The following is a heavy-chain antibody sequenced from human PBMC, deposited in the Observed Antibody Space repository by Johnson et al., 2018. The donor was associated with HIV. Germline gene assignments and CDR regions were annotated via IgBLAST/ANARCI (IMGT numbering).Heavy chain of an antibody. J-gene: IGHJ3*02. CDR2: IKQDGSET. V-gene: IGHV3-7*03. CDR3: ARVPPIEYYYDSSGYYSREPDAFDI. CDR1: GFTFSSYW. D-gene: IGHD3-22*01. Sequence: VQLVESGGGLVQPGGSLRLSCAASGFTFSSYWMSWVRQAPGKGLEWVANIKQDGSETYYVDSVKGRFTISRDNAKNSLYLQMNSLRAEDTALYYCARVPPIEYYYDSSGYYSREPDAFDIWGQGTMVTVSS.